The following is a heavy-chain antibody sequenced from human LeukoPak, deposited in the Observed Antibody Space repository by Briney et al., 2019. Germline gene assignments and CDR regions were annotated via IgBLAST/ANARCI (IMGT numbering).Heavy chain of an antibody. CDR2: IYHSGST. V-gene: IGHV4-38-2*01. CDR1: GYSISSGYY. D-gene: IGHD2-8*01. CDR3: ARGIYCTNGVCYVFDY. J-gene: IGHJ4*02. Sequence: SETLSLTCAVSGYSISSGYYWGWIRKPPGKGLEWIGSIYHSGSTYYNPSLKSRVTISVDTSKNQFSLKLSSVTAADTAVYYCARGIYCTNGVCYVFDYWGQGTLVTVSS.